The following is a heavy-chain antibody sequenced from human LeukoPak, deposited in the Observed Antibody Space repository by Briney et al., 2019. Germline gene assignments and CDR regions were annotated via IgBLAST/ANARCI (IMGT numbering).Heavy chain of an antibody. J-gene: IGHJ6*02. V-gene: IGHV3-7*01. D-gene: IGHD3-3*02. Sequence: PGGSLSLSCAASGFTFSSYWMSWVRQAPGKGLEWVANIKQDGSEKYYVDSVKGRFTISRDNAKNSLYLQMNSLRAEDTAVFYCARIYYYYGMDVWGQGTTVTVSS. CDR2: IKQDGSEK. CDR1: GFTFSSYW. CDR3: ARIYYYYGMDV.